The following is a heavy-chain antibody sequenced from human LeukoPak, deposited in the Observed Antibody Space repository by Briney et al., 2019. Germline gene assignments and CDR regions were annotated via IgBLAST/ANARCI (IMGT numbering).Heavy chain of an antibody. D-gene: IGHD2-21*02. CDR3: ARHPQRSLGVTTSGPYYYAMDV. J-gene: IGHJ6*02. Sequence: PSETLSLTCTVSGGSISSFFWSWIRQPPGKGLEWIGSMHYSGDTKYNPSLKSRVSLSIDTSKQQFSLRLTSVTAADTAVYYCARHPQRSLGVTTSGPYYYAMDVWGQGTTVTVSS. V-gene: IGHV4-59*08. CDR1: GGSISSFF. CDR2: MHYSGDT.